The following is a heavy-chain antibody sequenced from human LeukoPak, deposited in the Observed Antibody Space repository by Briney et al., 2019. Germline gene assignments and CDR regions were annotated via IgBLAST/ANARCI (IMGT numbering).Heavy chain of an antibody. CDR1: GGSISSSSHY. CDR3: ARDTAMKR. D-gene: IGHD5-18*01. J-gene: IGHJ4*02. CDR2: IYYSGST. V-gene: IGHV4-39*07. Sequence: SETLSLTCTVSGGSISSSSHYWGWIRQPPGKGLEWIGSIYYSGSTYYNPSLKSRVTISVDTSKNQFSLKLSSVTAADAAVYYCARDTAMKRWGQGTLVTVSS.